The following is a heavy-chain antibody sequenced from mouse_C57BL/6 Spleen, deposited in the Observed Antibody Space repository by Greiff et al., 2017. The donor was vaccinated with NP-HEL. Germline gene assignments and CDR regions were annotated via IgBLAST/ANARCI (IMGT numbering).Heavy chain of an antibody. D-gene: IGHD4-1*01. Sequence: QVQLQQPGAELVMPGASVKLSCKASGYTFTSYWMHWVKQRPGQGLEWIGEIDPSDSYTNYNQKFKGKSTLTVDKSSSTAYMQLSSLTSEDSAVYYCAISGSYWYFDVWGTGTTVTVSS. J-gene: IGHJ1*03. CDR3: AISGSYWYFDV. CDR2: IDPSDSYT. CDR1: GYTFTSYW. V-gene: IGHV1-69*01.